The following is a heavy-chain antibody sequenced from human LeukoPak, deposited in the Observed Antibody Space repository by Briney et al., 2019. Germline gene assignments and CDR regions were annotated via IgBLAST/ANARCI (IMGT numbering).Heavy chain of an antibody. Sequence: SETLSLTCAVYGGSSMGYSWSWIRHPPGKGLERIGETIHSGSTTYNQSLKSRVTISVDTSKNQFSLKLTSVPAADTAVYYCATLGEYYDSSGYYYNWGQGTLVTVSS. CDR2: TIHSGST. J-gene: IGHJ4*02. CDR3: ATLGEYYDSSGYYYN. CDR1: GGSSMGYS. D-gene: IGHD3-22*01. V-gene: IGHV4-34*12.